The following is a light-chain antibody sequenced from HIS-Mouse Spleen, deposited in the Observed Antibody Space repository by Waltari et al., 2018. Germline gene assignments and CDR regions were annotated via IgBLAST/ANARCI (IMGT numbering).Light chain of an antibody. CDR1: SSNIGSNY. J-gene: IGLJ2*01. CDR2: RKN. V-gene: IGLV1-47*01. Sequence: QSVLTQPPSASGTPGQRVTISCSGSSSNIGSNYVYWYQQLPGRAPKLLIYRKNQRHSGVRDRFSGSKSGPSACLAICGLRSEDDADYYCAAWDDSLSGLFGGGNKLTVV. CDR3: AAWDDSLSGL.